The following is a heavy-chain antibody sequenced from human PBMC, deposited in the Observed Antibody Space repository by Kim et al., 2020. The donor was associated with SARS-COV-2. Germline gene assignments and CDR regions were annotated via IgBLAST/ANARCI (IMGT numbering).Heavy chain of an antibody. V-gene: IGHV3-74*01. CDR3: VPAPKYYHIMDV. D-gene: IGHD1-26*01. Sequence: RYADSVKGRLTHSRDHAKNPLYRQMNSLSDEDTAVYYCVPAPKYYHIMDVWGQGTTVTISS. J-gene: IGHJ6*02.